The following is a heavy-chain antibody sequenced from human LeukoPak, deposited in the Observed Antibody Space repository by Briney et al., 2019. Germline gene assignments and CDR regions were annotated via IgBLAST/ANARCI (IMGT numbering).Heavy chain of an antibody. V-gene: IGHV3-7*01. J-gene: IGHJ4*02. CDR3: ARLSEMLRGPEVIYYFEH. Sequence: GGSLILSCEASEFTFTTYWRSWVRQAPGKGLEWVANIKQDGSEKYYVDSVKGRFTMSRDNAKNSVYLQMNSLRAEDTAVYYCARLSEMLRGPEVIYYFEHWGQGTLVTVSS. CDR1: EFTFTTYW. CDR2: IKQDGSEK. D-gene: IGHD3-10*01.